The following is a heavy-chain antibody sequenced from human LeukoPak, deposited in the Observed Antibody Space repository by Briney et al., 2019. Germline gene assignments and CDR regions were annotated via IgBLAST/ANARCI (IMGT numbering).Heavy chain of an antibody. CDR3: ARHRFASPLDS. J-gene: IGHJ4*02. Sequence: SETLSLTCTVSGVSSSSSYWSWIRQPPGKGLEWIGYIFYTGDSNHNPSFKSRVSISLDTSKDQISLKLYSVTAADTAVYYCARHRFASPLDSWGQGTLVTVSS. D-gene: IGHD2-21*01. V-gene: IGHV4-59*08. CDR2: IFYTGDS. CDR1: GVSSSSSY.